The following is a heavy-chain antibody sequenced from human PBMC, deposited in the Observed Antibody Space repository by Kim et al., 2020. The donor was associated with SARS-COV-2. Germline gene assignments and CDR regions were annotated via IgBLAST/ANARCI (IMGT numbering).Heavy chain of an antibody. J-gene: IGHJ4*02. CDR1: GVTFG. Sequence: GGSLRLSCAASGVTFGMHWVRQAPGKGLEWVAVIWYDGSHKYYSDSVKGRLTISRDNSKNTLYLQMNSLRAEDTAVYYCAKDMNYFGSGSYSNFDQWGQGTLVTVSS. V-gene: IGHV3-33*06. CDR2: IWYDGSHK. D-gene: IGHD3-10*01. CDR3: AKDMNYFGSGSYSNFDQ.